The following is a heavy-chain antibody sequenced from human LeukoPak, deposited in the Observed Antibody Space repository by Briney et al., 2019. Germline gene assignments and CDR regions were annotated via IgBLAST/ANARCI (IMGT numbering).Heavy chain of an antibody. J-gene: IGHJ5*02. CDR1: GYTFTGYY. CDR2: IIPIFGTA. Sequence: ASVKVSCKASGYTFTGYYMHWVRQAPGQGLEWMGGIIPIFGTANYAQKFQGRVTITADESTSTAYMELSSLRSEDTAVYYCARTWGVLDWFDPWGQGTLVTVSS. CDR3: ARTWGVLDWFDP. V-gene: IGHV1-69*13. D-gene: IGHD2-8*01.